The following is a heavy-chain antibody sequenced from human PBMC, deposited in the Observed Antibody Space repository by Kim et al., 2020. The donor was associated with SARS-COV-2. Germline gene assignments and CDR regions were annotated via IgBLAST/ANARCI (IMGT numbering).Heavy chain of an antibody. J-gene: IGHJ4*02. CDR3: VRGSCGTATCYTGGTYFDH. CDR2: IWYDGSNN. CDR1: GFIFSTYG. D-gene: IGHD2-2*02. V-gene: IGHV3-33*08. Sequence: GGSLRLSCAPSGFIFSTYGMHWVRQAPGKGLEWVATIWYDGSNNYYPDSVKGRFTVSRDNSKNTLYLQMNSLRAEDTAVYYCVRGSCGTATCYTGGTYFDHWGRGTLVTVS.